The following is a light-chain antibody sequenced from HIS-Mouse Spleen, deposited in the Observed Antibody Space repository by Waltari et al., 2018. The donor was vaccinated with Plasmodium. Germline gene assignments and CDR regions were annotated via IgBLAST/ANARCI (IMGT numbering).Light chain of an antibody. V-gene: IGKV3-11*01. CDR1: QRVSSY. CDR2: DAS. CDR3: QQRSNWPPLT. J-gene: IGKJ4*01. Sequence: EIVLTQSPATLSLSPGERATLSCRASQRVSSYLAWYQQKPGQAPRLLIYDASTRATGIPARFSGSGSGTDFTLTISSLDPEDFAVYYCQQRSNWPPLTFGGGTKVEIK.